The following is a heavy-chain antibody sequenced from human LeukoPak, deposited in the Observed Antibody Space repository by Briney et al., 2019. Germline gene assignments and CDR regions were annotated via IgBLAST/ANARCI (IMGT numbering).Heavy chain of an antibody. CDR1: GFTFSSYG. CDR3: ARERGGGNYVFDY. CDR2: LWYDGSNK. Sequence: GGSVRLSCAASGFTFSSYGMHWVRQAPGKGLEWVAVLWYDGSNKYYADSVKGRFTISRDNSENRLYLQMNSLRAEDTAVYYCARERGGGNYVFDYWGQGTLVTVSS. J-gene: IGHJ4*02. V-gene: IGHV3-33*01. D-gene: IGHD1-26*01.